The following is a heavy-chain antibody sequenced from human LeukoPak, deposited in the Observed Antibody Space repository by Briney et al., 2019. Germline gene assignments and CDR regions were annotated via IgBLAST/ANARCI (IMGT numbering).Heavy chain of an antibody. CDR2: IYYSGST. V-gene: IGHV4-31*03. Sequence: PSQTLSLTCTVSGGSISSGGYYWSWIRQHPGKGLEWIGYIYYSGSTYYNPSLKSRVTISVDTSKNQFSLKLGSVTAADTAVYYCARDGQYYYYGMDVWGQGTTVTVSS. J-gene: IGHJ6*02. CDR1: GGSISSGGYY. CDR3: ARDGQYYYYGMDV.